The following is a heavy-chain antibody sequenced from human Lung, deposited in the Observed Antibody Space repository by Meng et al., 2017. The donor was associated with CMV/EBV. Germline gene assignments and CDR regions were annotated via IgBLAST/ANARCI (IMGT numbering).Heavy chain of an antibody. J-gene: IGHJ6*02. CDR1: GYTFTSYG. V-gene: IGHV1-2*02. D-gene: IGHD3-10*01. Sequence: ASVKVSXKASGYTFTSYGISWVRQAPGQGLEWMGWINPNTGDTKYAQKFQGRVTLTRETSISTAYMELSRLKSDDTAVFFCARLFHTSLGTNYYYGMDVWGQGXTVTVSS. CDR2: INPNTGDT. CDR3: ARLFHTSLGTNYYYGMDV.